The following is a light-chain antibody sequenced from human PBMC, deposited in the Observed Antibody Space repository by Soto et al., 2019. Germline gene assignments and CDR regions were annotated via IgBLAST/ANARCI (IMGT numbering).Light chain of an antibody. Sequence: RRMPQSPDTLSLSPGERAPLSCRASESVSTNLAWYQQKAGQAPRLLIYGASTRATGIPARFSGSGSGTEFTLTISSLQSEDFAVYYCQQYSIWRTFGQGAKVDIK. V-gene: IGKV3-15*01. J-gene: IGKJ1*01. CDR2: GAS. CDR1: ESVSTN. CDR3: QQYSIWRT.